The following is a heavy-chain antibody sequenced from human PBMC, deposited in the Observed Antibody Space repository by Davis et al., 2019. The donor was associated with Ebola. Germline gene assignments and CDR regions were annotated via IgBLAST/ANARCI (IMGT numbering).Heavy chain of an antibody. Sequence: GESLKISCAASGFTFSSYAMSWVRQAPGKGLEWVSAISGSGGSTYYADSVKGRFTISRDNAKNSLYLLMNSLRAEDTAVYYCAREAGTNFDYWGQGTPVTVSS. D-gene: IGHD4-17*01. V-gene: IGHV3-23*01. CDR3: AREAGTNFDY. CDR1: GFTFSSYA. J-gene: IGHJ4*02. CDR2: ISGSGGST.